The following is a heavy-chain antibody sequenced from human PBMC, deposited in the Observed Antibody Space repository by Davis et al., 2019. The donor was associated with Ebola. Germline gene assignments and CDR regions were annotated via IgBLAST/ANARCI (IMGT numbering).Heavy chain of an antibody. CDR3: ARDGEVLERRVGAFDI. CDR2: INPSGGST. J-gene: IGHJ3*02. V-gene: IGHV1-46*01. D-gene: IGHD1-1*01. Sequence: ASVKVSCKASGYTFTSYYMHWVRQAPGQELEWMGIINPSGGSTSYAQKFQGRVTMTRDTSTSTVYMELSSLRSEGTAVYYCARDGEVLERRVGAFDIWGQGTMVTVS. CDR1: GYTFTSYY.